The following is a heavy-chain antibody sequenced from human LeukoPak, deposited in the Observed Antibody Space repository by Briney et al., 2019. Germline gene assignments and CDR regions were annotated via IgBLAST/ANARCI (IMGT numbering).Heavy chain of an antibody. D-gene: IGHD2-2*03. Sequence: PGGSLRLSWAASGFTFSSYAMSWVRQAPGKGREWVSAISGSGGSTYYADSVKGRFTISRDNSKNTLYLQMNSPRAEDTAVYYCAKELDSTLYGMDVWGQGTTVTVSS. J-gene: IGHJ6*02. V-gene: IGHV3-23*01. CDR3: AKELDSTLYGMDV. CDR1: GFTFSSYA. CDR2: ISGSGGST.